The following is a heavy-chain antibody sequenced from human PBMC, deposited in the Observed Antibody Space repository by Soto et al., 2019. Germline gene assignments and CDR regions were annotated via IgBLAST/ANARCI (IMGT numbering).Heavy chain of an antibody. CDR2: IIPLFDTP. D-gene: IGHD6-6*01. V-gene: IGHV1-69*12. CDR3: ASLAGYSIS. J-gene: IGHJ4*02. CDR1: GATFSTYA. Sequence: QVHLVQSGAEVKKPGSSVKVSCKTSGATFSTYAISWVRQVPGQGLEWMGGIIPLFDTPNYAQRFQGRVTITAHESTSTAYMNLSSLQSEDTAVYYCASLAGYSISWGQGTLVTVSS.